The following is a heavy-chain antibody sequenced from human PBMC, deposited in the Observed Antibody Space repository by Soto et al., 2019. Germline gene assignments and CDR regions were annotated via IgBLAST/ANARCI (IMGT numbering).Heavy chain of an antibody. CDR1: GFTFSSYA. CDR3: AREETPPGIWYYYYGMDV. Sequence: QVQLVESGGGVVQPGRSLRLSCAASGFTFSSYAMHWVRQAPGKGLEWVAVISYDGSNKYYADSVKGRFTISRDNSKNTLYLQMNSLRAEDTAVYYCAREETPPGIWYYYYGMDVWGQGTTVTVFS. D-gene: IGHD1-20*01. V-gene: IGHV3-30-3*01. CDR2: ISYDGSNK. J-gene: IGHJ6*02.